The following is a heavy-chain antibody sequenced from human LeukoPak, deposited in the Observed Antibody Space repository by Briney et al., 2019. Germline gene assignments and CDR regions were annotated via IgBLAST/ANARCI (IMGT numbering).Heavy chain of an antibody. CDR1: GFTFSSYW. J-gene: IGHJ3*02. CDR2: ISYDGRDK. CDR3: ARDPYSSGWYDAFDI. V-gene: IGHV3-30*03. D-gene: IGHD6-19*01. Sequence: QPGGSLRLSCAASGFTFSSYWMPWVRQAPGKGLEWVAVISYDGRDKYYADSVKGRFTISRDNSKNTLDLQMNSLRAEDTAVYYCARDPYSSGWYDAFDIWGQGTMVTVSS.